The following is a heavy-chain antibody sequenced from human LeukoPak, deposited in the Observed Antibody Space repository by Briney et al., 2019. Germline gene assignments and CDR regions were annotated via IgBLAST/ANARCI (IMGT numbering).Heavy chain of an antibody. Sequence: GGSLRLSCAASGFTSSDYTMNWVRQSPGKGLEWVSGISVSDDSTYYIDSVKGRFTISRDKTKNMLYLQMNRLRVDDTAVSFCARDRYCFSTNFPYDCWGPGTPVTFSS. CDR2: ISVSDDST. CDR1: GFTSSDYT. D-gene: IGHD2-2*01. CDR3: ARDRYCFSTNFPYDC. J-gene: IGHJ4*02. V-gene: IGHV3-23*01.